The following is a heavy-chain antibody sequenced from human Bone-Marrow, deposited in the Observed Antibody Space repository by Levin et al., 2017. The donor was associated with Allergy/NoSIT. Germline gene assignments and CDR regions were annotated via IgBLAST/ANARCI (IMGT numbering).Heavy chain of an antibody. D-gene: IGHD5-12*01. CDR1: GIIFSSYA. Sequence: GGSLRLSCAGSGIIFSSYAMSWVRQAPGKGLEWVSGIGGRGTRTDYADSVKGRFTISRDSSKNRVYLQMNSLRVEDTAAYYCAGHSDIFRRGGMDVWGQGTTVIVSS. CDR3: AGHSDIFRRGGMDV. V-gene: IGHV3-23*01. J-gene: IGHJ6*02. CDR2: IGGRGTRT.